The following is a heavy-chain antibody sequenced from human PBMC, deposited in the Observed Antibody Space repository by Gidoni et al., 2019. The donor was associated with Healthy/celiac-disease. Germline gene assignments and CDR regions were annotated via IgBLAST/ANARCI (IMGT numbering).Heavy chain of an antibody. V-gene: IGHV3-15*01. J-gene: IGHJ4*02. CDR3: TTDLDVGIFGQGGY. CDR1: GFTFSNAW. D-gene: IGHD3-3*01. CDR2: IKSKTDGGTT. Sequence: EVQLVESGGGLVKPGGSLRLSCAASGFTFSNAWMSWVRQAPGKGLEWVGRIKSKTDGGTTDYAAPVKGRFTISRDDSKNTLYLQMNSLKTEDTAVYYCTTDLDVGIFGQGGYWGQGTLVTVSS.